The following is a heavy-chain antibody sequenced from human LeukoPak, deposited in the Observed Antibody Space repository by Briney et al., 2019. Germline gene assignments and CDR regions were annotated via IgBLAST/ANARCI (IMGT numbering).Heavy chain of an antibody. CDR3: TRDLLYYYDSSGYPFDY. V-gene: IGHV3-49*04. J-gene: IGHJ4*02. CDR1: GFTFGDYA. D-gene: IGHD3-22*01. Sequence: PGGSLRLSCTASGFTFGDYAMSWVRQAPGKGLEWVGFIRSKAYGGTTEYAASVKGRFTISRDDSKSIAYLQMNSLKTEDTAVYYCTRDLLYYYDSSGYPFDYWGQGTLVTVSS. CDR2: IRSKAYGGTT.